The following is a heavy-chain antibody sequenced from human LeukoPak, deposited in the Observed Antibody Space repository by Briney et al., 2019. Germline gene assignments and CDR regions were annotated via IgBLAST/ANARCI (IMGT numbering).Heavy chain of an antibody. Sequence: SETLSLTCTVCGGSISGYYWSWIRQPAGKGVEWIGRIYTSGSTNYNPSLKSRVTMSVDTSKNQFSLKLSSVTAADTAVYYCAREGLVRGGYFDYWGQGTLVTVSS. D-gene: IGHD6-19*01. CDR1: GGSISGYY. CDR2: IYTSGST. CDR3: AREGLVRGGYFDY. J-gene: IGHJ4*02. V-gene: IGHV4-4*07.